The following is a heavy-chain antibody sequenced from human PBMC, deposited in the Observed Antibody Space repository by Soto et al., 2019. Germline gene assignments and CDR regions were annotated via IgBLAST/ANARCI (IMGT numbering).Heavy chain of an antibody. D-gene: IGHD4-4*01. CDR1: GGSFSGYY. Sequence: PSETLSLTCAVYGGSFSGYYWSWIRQPPGKGLEWIGEINHSGSTNYNPSLKSRVTISVDTSKNQFSLKLSSVTAADTAVYYCAREDSYSYFDYWGQGTLVTVSS. CDR3: AREDSYSYFDY. V-gene: IGHV4-34*01. CDR2: INHSGST. J-gene: IGHJ4*02.